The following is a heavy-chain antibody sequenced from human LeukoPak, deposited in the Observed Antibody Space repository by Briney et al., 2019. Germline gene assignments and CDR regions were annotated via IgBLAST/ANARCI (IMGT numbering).Heavy chain of an antibody. D-gene: IGHD5-12*01. CDR3: AREYSASEH. V-gene: IGHV1-2*02. Sequence: ASVTVSSRASGDNFGDYYFHWGRQAPGQRLEWMAWIDPYTGNTHYAQKFQGRITVTRDTSLSTTYMELNWLTSDDTALYYCAREYSASEHWGQGTLVTVSS. CDR1: GDNFGDYY. CDR2: IDPYTGNT. J-gene: IGHJ1*01.